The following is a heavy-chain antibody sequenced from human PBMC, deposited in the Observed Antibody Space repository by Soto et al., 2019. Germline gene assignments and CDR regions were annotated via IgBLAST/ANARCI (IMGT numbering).Heavy chain of an antibody. Sequence: QVQLQESGPGLVKPSETLSLTCTVSGGSISGYYWSWVRQPPGKGLEWIGSIYYSGTHNYNPSLKSRITISVDTSKNQFSLELNSVTAADTAVYYCARVQMATLYFDYWGQGTLVTVSS. J-gene: IGHJ4*02. CDR2: IYYSGTH. CDR3: ARVQMATLYFDY. CDR1: GGSISGYY. V-gene: IGHV4-59*01. D-gene: IGHD5-12*01.